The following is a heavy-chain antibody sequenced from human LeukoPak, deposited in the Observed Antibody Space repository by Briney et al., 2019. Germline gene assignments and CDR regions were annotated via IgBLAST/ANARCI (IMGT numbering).Heavy chain of an antibody. V-gene: IGHV3-33*01. CDR3: ATDSRIVGATGASDI. J-gene: IGHJ3*02. CDR2: IWYDGSNK. CDR1: GFTFSSYG. Sequence: GGSLRLSCAASGFTFSSYGMLWVRQAPGKGLERVAVIWYDGSNKYYADSVKGRFTISRDNSKNTLYLQMNSLRAEDTAVYYCATDSRIVGATGASDIWGQGTMVTVAS. D-gene: IGHD1-26*01.